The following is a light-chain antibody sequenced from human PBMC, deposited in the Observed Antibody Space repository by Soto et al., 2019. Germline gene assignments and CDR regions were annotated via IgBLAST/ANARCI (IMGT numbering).Light chain of an antibody. CDR3: NSYTPTGALV. J-gene: IGLJ6*01. Sequence: QSALTQPASVSGSPGQSITVSCTGTNTGVGGYNYVSWYQHRPGKAPRLMIYEVRNRLSGVSNRFSGSKSGNTASLTISGLQSEDAADYYCNSYTPTGALVFGSGTKVTVL. CDR2: EVR. V-gene: IGLV2-14*01. CDR1: NTGVGGYNY.